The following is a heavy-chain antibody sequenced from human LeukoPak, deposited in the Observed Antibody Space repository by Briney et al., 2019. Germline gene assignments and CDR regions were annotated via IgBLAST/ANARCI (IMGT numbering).Heavy chain of an antibody. CDR2: ISSSSSYI. D-gene: IGHD2-8*01. CDR1: GFTFSSFS. Sequence: GGSPRLFWGASGFTFSSFSLKWGRPAPGEGGGWVSSISSSSSYIYYADSVKGRFTISRDNAKNSLYLQMNSLRAEDTAVYYCARDCTNGVCYGDLDYWGQGTLVTVSS. CDR3: ARDCTNGVCYGDLDY. V-gene: IGHV3-21*01. J-gene: IGHJ4*02.